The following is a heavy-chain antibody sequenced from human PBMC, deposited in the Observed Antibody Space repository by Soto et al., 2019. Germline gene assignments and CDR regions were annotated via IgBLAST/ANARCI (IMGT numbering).Heavy chain of an antibody. J-gene: IGHJ4*02. Sequence: GGSLRLSCAASGFSFTTYAMHWVRQAPGKGLEWVAFIRYDGSSKYYADSVKGRFTISRDNFNSTLFLQMNSLRAEDTAVYYCARPIYDYGDYPLDYWGQGTPVTVSS. D-gene: IGHD4-17*01. CDR2: IRYDGSSK. V-gene: IGHV3-30*02. CDR3: ARPIYDYGDYPLDY. CDR1: GFSFTTYA.